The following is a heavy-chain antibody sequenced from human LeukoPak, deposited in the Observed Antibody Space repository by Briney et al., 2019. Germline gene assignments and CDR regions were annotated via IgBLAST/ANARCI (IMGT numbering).Heavy chain of an antibody. Sequence: GESLKIPCKGSGYGFTSYWISWVRQMPGKGLEWMGRIHPSDSYTYYRPSFQGHVTISAHKSISTAYLQWSSLKASDTAMYYCARRNYYGSGSYYALSYWGQGTLVTVSS. J-gene: IGHJ4*02. CDR1: GYGFTSYW. D-gene: IGHD3-10*01. CDR2: IHPSDSYT. CDR3: ARRNYYGSGSYYALSY. V-gene: IGHV5-10-1*01.